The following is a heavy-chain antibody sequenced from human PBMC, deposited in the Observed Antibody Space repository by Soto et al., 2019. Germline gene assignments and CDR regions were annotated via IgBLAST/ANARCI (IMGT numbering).Heavy chain of an antibody. J-gene: IGHJ5*02. D-gene: IGHD5-18*01. CDR3: SIARYSYGHNLFDP. V-gene: IGHV4-31*03. CDR2: IYYSGST. Sequence: SETLSLTCTVSGGSISSSSYYWGWIRQHPGKGLEWIGYIYYSGSTYYNPSLKSRVTISVDTSKNQFSLKLSSVTAAATAVYYCSIARYSYGHNLFDPWGQGTLVTVSA. CDR1: GGSISSSSYY.